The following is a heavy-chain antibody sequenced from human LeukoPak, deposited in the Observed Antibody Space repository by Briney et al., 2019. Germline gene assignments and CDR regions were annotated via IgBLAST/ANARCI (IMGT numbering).Heavy chain of an antibody. V-gene: IGHV3-48*01. CDR2: ISSSSSTI. J-gene: IGHJ4*02. CDR1: GFTFSSYS. D-gene: IGHD3-10*01. CDR3: VREDYYASGSYPDY. Sequence: GGSLRLSCTTSGFTFSSYSMNWVRQAPGKGLEWVSYISSSSSTIYSAASVKGRFTIPRDNAKNSLYLQMNSLRAEDTAVYYCVREDYYASGSYPDYWGQGTLITVSS.